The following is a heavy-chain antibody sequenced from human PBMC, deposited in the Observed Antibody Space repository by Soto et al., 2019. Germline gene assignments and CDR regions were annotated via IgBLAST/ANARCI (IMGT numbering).Heavy chain of an antibody. D-gene: IGHD3-22*01. CDR2: IIPIFGTA. J-gene: IGHJ4*02. V-gene: IGHV1-69*13. CDR3: AARYDSSGYPLDY. CDR1: GGTLSSYA. Sequence: SVKVSCKASGGTLSSYAISWVRQAPGQGLEGMGGIIPIFGTANYAQKFQGRVTITADESTSTAYMELSSLRSEDTAVYYCAARYDSSGYPLDYWGQGTLVTVSS.